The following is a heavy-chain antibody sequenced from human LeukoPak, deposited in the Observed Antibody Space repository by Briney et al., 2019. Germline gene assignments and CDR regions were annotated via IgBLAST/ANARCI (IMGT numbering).Heavy chain of an antibody. CDR2: ISYDGSNK. V-gene: IGHV3-30*18. Sequence: GGSLRLSCAASGFTFSSYGMHWVRQAPGKGLEWVAFISYDGSNKYYADSVKGRFTISRDNSKNTLYLQMNSLRAEDTAMYYCAKEAAYCGGDCYSGSDYWGQGTLATVSS. CDR3: AKEAAYCGGDCYSGSDY. CDR1: GFTFSSYG. J-gene: IGHJ4*02. D-gene: IGHD2-21*02.